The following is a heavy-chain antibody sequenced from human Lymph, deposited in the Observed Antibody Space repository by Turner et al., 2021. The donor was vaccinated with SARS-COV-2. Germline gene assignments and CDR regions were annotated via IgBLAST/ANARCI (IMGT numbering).Heavy chain of an antibody. CDR3: AKDLAGGYYSCFDY. D-gene: IGHD2-21*01. Sequence: EVQRVESAGCLVQPCRSLILSCAASGFTFDDYAMHWVRQAPGKGLEWVSGINWNSGSIAYAESGKGRSTITRDNANNSLYLQMTSLRAEETAFYSCAKDLAGGYYSCFDYWGQGTLVTVSS. CDR1: GFTFDDYA. CDR2: INWNSGSI. V-gene: IGHV3-9*01. J-gene: IGHJ4*02.